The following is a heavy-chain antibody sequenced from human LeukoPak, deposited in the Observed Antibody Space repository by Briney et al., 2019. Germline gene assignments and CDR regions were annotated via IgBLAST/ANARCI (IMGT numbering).Heavy chain of an antibody. CDR2: IYTSGST. CDR1: GGSISSSSYY. Sequence: SETLSLTCTVSGGSISSSSYYWSWIRQPAGKGLEWIGRIYTSGSTNYNPSLKSRVTISVDTSKNQFSLKLSSVTAADTAVYYCARDSPLLRYFDWLVGGHYYYMDVWGKGTTVTISS. D-gene: IGHD3-9*01. CDR3: ARDSPLLRYFDWLVGGHYYYMDV. V-gene: IGHV4-61*02. J-gene: IGHJ6*03.